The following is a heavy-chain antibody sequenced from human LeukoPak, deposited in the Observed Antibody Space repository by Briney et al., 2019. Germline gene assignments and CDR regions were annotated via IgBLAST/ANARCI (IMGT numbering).Heavy chain of an antibody. CDR1: GGSISSITW. D-gene: IGHD3-22*01. J-gene: IGHJ4*02. V-gene: IGHV4-39*01. CDR3: ASLSIDYYDSSTDY. Sequence: SETLSLTCAVSGGSISSITWWSWVRQPPGKGLEWIGSIYYSGSTYYNPSLKSRVTISVDTSKNQFSLKLSSVTAADTAVYYCASLSIDYYDSSTDYWGQGTLVTVSS. CDR2: IYYSGST.